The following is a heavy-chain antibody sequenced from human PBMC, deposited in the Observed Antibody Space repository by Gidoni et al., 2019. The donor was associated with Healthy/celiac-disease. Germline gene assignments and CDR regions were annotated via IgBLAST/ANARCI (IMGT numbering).Heavy chain of an antibody. CDR1: GFTFSSYA. CDR2: ISGSGGST. Sequence: EVQLLESGGGLVQPGGSLRLSCAASGFTFSSYAISWVRQAPGKGLEWVSAISGSGGSTYDADAVKGRFTISRDNAKNTLYLQMNSLRAEDTAVYYCARDLIHGAFDIWGQGTMVTVSS. J-gene: IGHJ3*02. CDR3: ARDLIHGAFDI. V-gene: IGHV3-23*01.